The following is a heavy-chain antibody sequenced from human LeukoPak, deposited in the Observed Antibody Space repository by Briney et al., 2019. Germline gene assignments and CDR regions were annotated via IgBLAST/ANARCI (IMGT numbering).Heavy chain of an antibody. CDR1: GGSISSSSYY. Sequence: PSETLSLNCTVAGGSISSSSYYWGWIRQPPGKCLEWIGSLYYSGSTYYNPSLKSRVTISVDTSKNQFSLKLSSVTAADTAVYYCARQLRNCSGGSCYLVDYWGQGTLVTVSS. J-gene: IGHJ4*02. CDR3: ARQLRNCSGGSCYLVDY. CDR2: LYYSGST. D-gene: IGHD2-15*01. V-gene: IGHV4-39*01.